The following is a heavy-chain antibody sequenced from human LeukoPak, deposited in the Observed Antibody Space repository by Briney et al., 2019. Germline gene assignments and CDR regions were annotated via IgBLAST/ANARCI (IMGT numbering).Heavy chain of an antibody. Sequence: ASVKVSCKAYGYTFTSYGISWVRQAPGQGLEWMGWISAYNGNTNYAQKLQGRVTMTTDTSTSTAYMELRSLRSDDTAVYYCARVGVVVVAALTYDYWGQGTLVTVSS. CDR3: ARVGVVVVAALTYDY. CDR2: ISAYNGNT. CDR1: GYTFTSYG. J-gene: IGHJ4*02. D-gene: IGHD2-15*01. V-gene: IGHV1-18*01.